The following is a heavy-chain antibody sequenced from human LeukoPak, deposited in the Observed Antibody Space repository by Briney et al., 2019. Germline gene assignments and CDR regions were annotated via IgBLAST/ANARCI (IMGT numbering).Heavy chain of an antibody. CDR3: ARESYDYVWGSYRYTTDYYYYMDV. CDR2: ISSSGSTI. V-gene: IGHV3-48*03. Sequence: PGGSLRLSCAASGFTFRSYEMNWVRQAPGKGLEWVSYISSSGSTIYYADSVKGRFTISRDNAKNSLYLQMNSLRVEDTGVYYCARESYDYVWGSYRYTTDYYYYMDVWGKGTTVTVSS. CDR1: GFTFRSYE. D-gene: IGHD3-16*02. J-gene: IGHJ6*03.